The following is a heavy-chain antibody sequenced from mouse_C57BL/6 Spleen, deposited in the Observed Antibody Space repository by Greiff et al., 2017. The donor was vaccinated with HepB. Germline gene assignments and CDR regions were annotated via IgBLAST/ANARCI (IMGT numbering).Heavy chain of an antibody. CDR1: GYTFTSYW. CDR3: ARNYDGYPYYAMDY. J-gene: IGHJ4*01. V-gene: IGHV1-69*01. CDR2: IDPSDSYT. Sequence: QVQLQQPGAELVMPGASVKLSCKASGYTFTSYWMHWVKQRPGPGLEWIGEIDPSDSYTNYNQKFKGKSTLTVDKSSSTAYMQLSSLTSEDSAVYYCARNYDGYPYYAMDYWGQGTSVTVSS. D-gene: IGHD2-3*01.